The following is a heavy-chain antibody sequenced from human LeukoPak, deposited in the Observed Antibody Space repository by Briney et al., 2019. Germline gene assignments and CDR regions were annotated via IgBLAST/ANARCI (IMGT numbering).Heavy chain of an antibody. D-gene: IGHD4-17*01. V-gene: IGHV3-9*03. CDR2: ISWNSGSI. J-gene: IGHJ3*02. CDR3: AKAVNTGYGFDI. Sequence: GRSLRLSCAASGFTFDDYAMHWVRQAPGKGLEWVSGISWNSGSIGYADSVKGRFTISRDNAKKSLYLEMNSLRAEDMALYYCAKAVNTGYGFDIWGQGTMVTVSS. CDR1: GFTFDDYA.